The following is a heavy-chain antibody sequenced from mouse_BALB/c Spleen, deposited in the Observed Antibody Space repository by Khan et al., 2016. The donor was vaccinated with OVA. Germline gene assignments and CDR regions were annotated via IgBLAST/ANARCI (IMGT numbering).Heavy chain of an antibody. Sequence: EVQLQESGPELMKPGASVNISCKASGYSFITYYIHWVKQSRGKSLEWIGYIDPFNTGTDYNQKFKGQAKLTVDKSSNTAYMQLTSLTSEDSAVYYCARGTFDYWGQGTLVTVSA. J-gene: IGHJ3*01. CDR2: IDPFNTGT. D-gene: IGHD3-3*01. CDR3: ARGTFDY. V-gene: IGHV1S135*01. CDR1: GYSFITYY.